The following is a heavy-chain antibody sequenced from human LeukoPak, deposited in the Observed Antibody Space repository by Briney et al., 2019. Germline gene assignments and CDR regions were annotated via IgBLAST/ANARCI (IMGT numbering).Heavy chain of an antibody. CDR2: IYYSGST. J-gene: IGHJ4*02. D-gene: IGHD5-12*01. V-gene: IGHV4-31*03. CDR1: GGSISSGGYY. CDR3: ARAPVATPSEFDY. Sequence: NTSQTLSLTCTVSGGSISSGGYYWSWIRQHPGKGLEWIGYIYYSGSTYYNPSLKSRVAISADTPKNQFSLKLSSTTAADTAVYYCARAPVATPSEFDYWGQGTLVTVSS.